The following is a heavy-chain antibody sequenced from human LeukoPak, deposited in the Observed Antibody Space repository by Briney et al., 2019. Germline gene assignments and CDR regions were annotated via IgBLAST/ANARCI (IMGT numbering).Heavy chain of an antibody. Sequence: GESLKVSCKGSGYSFTSYWIGRVRQMPGKGLEWMGIIYPGDSDTRYSPSFQGQVTISADKSISTAYLQWSSLKASDTAMYYCARLGFGSKDYRYGMDVWGQGTTVTVSS. J-gene: IGHJ6*02. D-gene: IGHD3-10*01. CDR2: IYPGDSDT. V-gene: IGHV5-51*01. CDR1: GYSFTSYW. CDR3: ARLGFGSKDYRYGMDV.